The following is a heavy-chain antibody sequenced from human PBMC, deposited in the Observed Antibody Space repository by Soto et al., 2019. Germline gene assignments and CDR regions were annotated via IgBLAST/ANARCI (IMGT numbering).Heavy chain of an antibody. CDR2: IDPSDSYT. J-gene: IGHJ3*02. Sequence: PGESLKISCKGSGYSFTSYWISWVRQMPGKGLEWMGRIDPSDSYTNYSPSFQGHVTISADKSISTAYLQWSSLKASDTAMYYCARHSYYDILTGYYEGAFDIWGQGTMVTVS. D-gene: IGHD3-9*01. V-gene: IGHV5-10-1*01. CDR3: ARHSYYDILTGYYEGAFDI. CDR1: GYSFTSYW.